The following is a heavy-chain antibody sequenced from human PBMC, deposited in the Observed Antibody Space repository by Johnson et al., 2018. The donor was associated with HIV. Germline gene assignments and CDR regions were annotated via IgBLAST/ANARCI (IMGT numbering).Heavy chain of an antibody. Sequence: VQLVESGGALVQPGGSLRLSCVGSGFSFSSYWMSWVRQAPGKGPEWVANINPDGSAENYVDSLEVRFTVSRDTAKNSLYLQINSLSAEDTAVYYCARGTPWDAFDIWGQGTMVTVSS. V-gene: IGHV3-7*02. J-gene: IGHJ3*02. CDR2: INPDGSAE. CDR3: ARGTPWDAFDI. CDR1: GFSFSSYW.